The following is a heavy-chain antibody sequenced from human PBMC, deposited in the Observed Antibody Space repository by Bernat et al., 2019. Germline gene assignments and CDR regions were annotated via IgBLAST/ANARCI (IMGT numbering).Heavy chain of an antibody. Sequence: VQLVESGGGLVQPGGSLRLSCAASGFTVSSNYMSWIRQPPGKGLEWIGEMNQSGSTNYNPSLKSRVTISVDTSKNHFSLKLSSVTAADTAVYYCARGGAVAGRMDVWGQGTTVTVSS. D-gene: IGHD6-13*01. CDR1: GFTVSSNY. J-gene: IGHJ6*02. V-gene: IGHV4-34*01. CDR2: MNQSGST. CDR3: ARGGAVAGRMDV.